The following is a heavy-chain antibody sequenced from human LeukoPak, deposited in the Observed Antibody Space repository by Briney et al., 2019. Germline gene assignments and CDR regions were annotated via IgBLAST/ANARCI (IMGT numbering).Heavy chain of an antibody. CDR3: ASSMVRGVWGDV. J-gene: IGHJ6*02. D-gene: IGHD3-10*01. V-gene: IGHV1-69*13. CDR1: GGTFSSYA. CDR2: IIPIFGTA. Sequence: SVKVSCKASGGTFSSYAISWVRQAPGQGLEWMGGIIPIFGTANYAQKFQGRVTITADESTSTAYMELSSLRSEDTAVYYCASSMVRGVWGDVWGQGTTVTVSS.